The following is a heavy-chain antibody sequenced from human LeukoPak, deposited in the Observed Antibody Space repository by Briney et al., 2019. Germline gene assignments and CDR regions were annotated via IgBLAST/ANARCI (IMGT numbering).Heavy chain of an antibody. J-gene: IGHJ3*02. CDR2: ISYSGST. CDR1: GGSISGYY. D-gene: IGHD1-1*01. V-gene: IGHV4-59*08. CDR3: ANRLLRSGTGAFDI. Sequence: SETLSLTCTVSGGSISGYYWSWIRQPPGKGLEWVGYISYSGSTNYNPSLKSRVTISVDTSKNQFSLRLTSVTAADTALYFCANRLLRSGTGAFDIWGQGTVVIVSS.